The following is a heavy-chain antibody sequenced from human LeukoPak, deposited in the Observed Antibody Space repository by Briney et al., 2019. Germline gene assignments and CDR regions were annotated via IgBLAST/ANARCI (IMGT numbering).Heavy chain of an antibody. V-gene: IGHV5-51*01. D-gene: IGHD6-19*01. CDR3: ARANSRGIAVAGTTYGMDV. J-gene: IGHJ6*02. CDR2: IYPGDSDT. CDR1: GYSFTSYW. Sequence: GESLKISCKGSGYSFTSYWIGWVRQMPGKGLEWMGIIYPGDSDTRYSPSFQGQVTISADKSISTAYLQWSSLKASDTAMYHCARANSRGIAVAGTTYGMDVWGQGTTVTVSS.